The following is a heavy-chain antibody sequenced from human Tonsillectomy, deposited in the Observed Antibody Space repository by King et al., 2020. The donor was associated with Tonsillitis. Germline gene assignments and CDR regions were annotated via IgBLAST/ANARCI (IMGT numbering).Heavy chain of an antibody. Sequence: QLVQSGAEVKKPGESLKISCRASGYSFTNYWIGWVRQMPGKGLEWMGIVHPADSDTRYSPSFQGHVTISADKSISTAYLQWSSLKASDTAIYYCATGRVFGGVLWWFDPWGQGTLVTVPS. V-gene: IGHV5-51*01. D-gene: IGHD3-16*01. CDR1: GYSFTNYW. CDR2: VHPADSDT. J-gene: IGHJ5*02. CDR3: ATGRVFGGVLWWFDP.